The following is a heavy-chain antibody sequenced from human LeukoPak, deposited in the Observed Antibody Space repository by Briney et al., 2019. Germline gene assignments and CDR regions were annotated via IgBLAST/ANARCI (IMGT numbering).Heavy chain of an antibody. Sequence: GGSLRLSCAASGFTFSDYYMSWIRQAPGKGLEWVSYISSSGSTIYYADSVKGRFTISRDNAKNSLYLQINSLRAEDTAVYYCAREYYDILTGYYNVMMFDYWGQGTLVTVSS. D-gene: IGHD3-9*01. CDR1: GFTFSDYY. J-gene: IGHJ4*02. V-gene: IGHV3-11*04. CDR3: AREYYDILTGYYNVMMFDY. CDR2: ISSSGSTI.